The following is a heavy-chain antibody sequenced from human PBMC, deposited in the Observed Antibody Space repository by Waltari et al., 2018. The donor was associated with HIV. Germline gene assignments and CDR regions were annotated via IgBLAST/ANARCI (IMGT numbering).Heavy chain of an antibody. D-gene: IGHD3-22*01. Sequence: QVQLVESGGGLVKPGGSLRLSCAASGFTFSAYYLTWIRQAPGKGLEWISYISNSGYIIYYADAVKGRFTISRDNAKNSLYLQMNSLRAEDTAVYYCARDRWYYFDTSDYFYDYWGQGTLVTVSS. CDR3: ARDRWYYFDTSDYFYDY. CDR1: GFTFSAYY. CDR2: ISNSGYII. J-gene: IGHJ4*02. V-gene: IGHV3-11*01.